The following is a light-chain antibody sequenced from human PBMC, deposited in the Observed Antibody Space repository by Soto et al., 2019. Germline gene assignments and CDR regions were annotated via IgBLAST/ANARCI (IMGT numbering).Light chain of an antibody. V-gene: IGKV3-11*01. CDR1: QSVSSY. J-gene: IGKJ5*01. CDR3: QQRSNWPPIT. Sequence: EIVITHSPSTLSVSPGERATLSFRASQSVSSYLAWYQQKPGQAPRLLIYDASNRATGIPARFSGSGSGTDFTLTISSLEPEDFAVYYCQQRSNWPPITFGQGTRLEIK. CDR2: DAS.